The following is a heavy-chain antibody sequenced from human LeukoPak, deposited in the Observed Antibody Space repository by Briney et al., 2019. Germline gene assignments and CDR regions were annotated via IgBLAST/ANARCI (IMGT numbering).Heavy chain of an antibody. CDR3: VKSPGYSYGYVWRYFDY. D-gene: IGHD5-18*01. V-gene: IGHV3-23*01. CDR2: ISGSGGST. CDR1: GFTFSSYA. J-gene: IGHJ4*02. Sequence: GGSLRLSCAASGFTFSSYAMSWVRQAPGKGLEWVSAISGSGGSTYYADSVKGRFTISRDNSKNTLYLQMNSLRAEDTAVYYCVKSPGYSYGYVWRYFDYWGQGTLVNVSS.